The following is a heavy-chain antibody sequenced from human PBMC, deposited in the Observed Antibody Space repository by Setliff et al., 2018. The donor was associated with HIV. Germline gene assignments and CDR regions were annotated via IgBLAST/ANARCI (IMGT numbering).Heavy chain of an antibody. V-gene: IGHV4-34*01. Sequence: PSETLSLTCAVSGGSFSDYYWVWIRQSPGKGLEWIGEISHSGSTNYNPSLKSRVTISVDTSKNQISLKLSSMTAADMAVYYCARRTRTVIRAVIARHFDLWGRGTLVTVSS. CDR2: ISHSGST. D-gene: IGHD3-10*01. CDR1: GGSFSDYY. J-gene: IGHJ2*01. CDR3: ARRTRTVIRAVIARHFDL.